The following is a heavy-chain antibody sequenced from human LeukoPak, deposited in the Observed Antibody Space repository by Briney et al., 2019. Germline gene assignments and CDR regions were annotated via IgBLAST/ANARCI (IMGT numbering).Heavy chain of an antibody. CDR1: GFTFSSYS. CDR3: ARGHSSSWFLNFDN. J-gene: IGHJ4*02. Sequence: GGSLRLSCAASGFTFSSYSMHWVRQAPGKGLEWVSYISGSSSPIYCADSVKGRFTISRDNGKNSLYLQMNSLRAEDTAVYYCARGHSSSWFLNFDNWGQGTLVTVSS. V-gene: IGHV3-48*01. D-gene: IGHD6-13*01. CDR2: ISGSSSPI.